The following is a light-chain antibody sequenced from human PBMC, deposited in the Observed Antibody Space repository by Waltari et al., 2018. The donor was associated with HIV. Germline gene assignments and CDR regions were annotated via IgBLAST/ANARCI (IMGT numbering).Light chain of an antibody. CDR2: YDD. Sequence: QSVLTQPPSVSEAPRQRVTISCSGSSSNIGNNAVNWYQQVPGKAPKLLIYYDDRLSSGVSDRFSGSKAGTAAPLAIRGLQSEDEAEYYCAAWDDYLNGYVFGSGTKVTVL. CDR1: SSNIGNNA. CDR3: AAWDDYLNGYV. V-gene: IGLV1-36*01. J-gene: IGLJ1*01.